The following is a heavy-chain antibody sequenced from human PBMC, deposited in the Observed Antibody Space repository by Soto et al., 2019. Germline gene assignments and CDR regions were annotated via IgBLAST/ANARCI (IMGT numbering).Heavy chain of an antibody. V-gene: IGHV4-30-4*01. CDR2: IYYSGST. D-gene: IGHD4-4*01. J-gene: IGHJ6*02. CDR3: ARGFNYASDYYYYGMDV. CDR1: GGSISSGDYY. Sequence: PSETLSLTCTVSGGSISSGDYYWSWIRQPPGKGLEWIGYIYYSGSTYYNPSLKSRVTISVDTSKNQFSLKLSSVTAADTAVYYCARGFNYASDYYYYGMDVWGQGTTVTVSS.